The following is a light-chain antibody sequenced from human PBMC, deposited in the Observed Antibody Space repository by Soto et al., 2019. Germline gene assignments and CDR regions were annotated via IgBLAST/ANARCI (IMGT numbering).Light chain of an antibody. CDR1: QGIRSA. J-gene: IGKJ1*01. Sequence: IQLTQSPSSLSASVGDRVTITCRASQGIRSALGWYQQKPGKVPKLLIYAASTLQSGVPSRFSGSGSGTEFTLTISGLQPDEIATYYCQQYNTYSPERTFGQGTKVDIK. V-gene: IGKV1-17*01. CDR2: AAS. CDR3: QQYNTYSPERT.